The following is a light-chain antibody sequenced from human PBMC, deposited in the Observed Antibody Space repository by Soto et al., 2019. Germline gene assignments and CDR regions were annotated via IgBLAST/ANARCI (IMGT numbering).Light chain of an antibody. CDR1: SSDVGGYNY. CDR3: SSYTSSSTLVV. Sequence: SALTKPASVSGSPGQSITISCTGTSSDVGGYNYVSWYQQHPGKAPKLMIYAVSNRPSGVSNRFSGSKSGNTASLTISGLQAEDEADYYCSSYTSSSTLVVFVGGTKLTVL. J-gene: IGLJ2*01. V-gene: IGLV2-14*01. CDR2: AVS.